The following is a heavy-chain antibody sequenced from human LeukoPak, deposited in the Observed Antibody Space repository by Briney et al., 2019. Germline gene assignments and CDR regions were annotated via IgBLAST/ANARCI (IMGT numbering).Heavy chain of an antibody. Sequence: VXQXXXXGLEWMAWISAYNGNTNYAQKLQGRVTMTTDTSTSTAYMELRSLRSDDTAVYYCAREGGPSGWPDHWGQGTLVTVSS. CDR3: AREGGPSGWPDH. CDR2: ISAYNGNT. J-gene: IGHJ5*02. D-gene: IGHD6-19*01. V-gene: IGHV1-18*01.